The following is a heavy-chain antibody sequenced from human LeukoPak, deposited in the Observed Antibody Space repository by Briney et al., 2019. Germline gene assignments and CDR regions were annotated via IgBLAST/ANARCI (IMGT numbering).Heavy chain of an antibody. D-gene: IGHD2-2*01. Sequence: GGTLRLSCAASGFTFSGYDMSWVRQAPGKGLEWVSGISSSGGGTYYADSVKGRFTISRDNSKNTLYLQMNSLRAEDTAVYYCAKEERPIVAIAAAIIDYWGQGTLVTVSS. CDR3: AKEERPIVAIAAAIIDY. J-gene: IGHJ4*02. CDR2: ISSSGGGT. V-gene: IGHV3-23*01. CDR1: GFTFSGYD.